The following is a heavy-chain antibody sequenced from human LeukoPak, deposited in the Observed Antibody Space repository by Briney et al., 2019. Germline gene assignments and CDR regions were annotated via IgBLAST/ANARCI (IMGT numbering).Heavy chain of an antibody. V-gene: IGHV4-39*07. CDR3: ARVNDYVWGSSEGYYFDY. CDR2: IYYSGST. D-gene: IGHD3-16*01. CDR1: GFTFSSYA. J-gene: IGHJ4*02. Sequence: GSLRLSCAASGFTFSSYAMSWVRQAPGKGLEWIGSIYYSGSTYYNPSLKSRVTISVDTSKNQFSLKLSSVTAADTAVYYCARVNDYVWGSSEGYYFDYWGQGTLVTVSS.